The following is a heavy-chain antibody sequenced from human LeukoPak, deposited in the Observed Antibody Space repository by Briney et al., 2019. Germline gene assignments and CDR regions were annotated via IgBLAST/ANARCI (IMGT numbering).Heavy chain of an antibody. CDR1: GDSVSSGSSY. Sequence: PSETLSLTCTVSGDSVSSGSSYWSWIRQPPGKGLEWIGYIYYSGSTNYNPSLKSRVTISVDTSKNQFSLKLSSVTAADTAVYYCARENAKQWLVHPGNYGMDVWGQGTTVTVSS. D-gene: IGHD6-19*01. J-gene: IGHJ6*02. CDR3: ARENAKQWLVHPGNYGMDV. CDR2: IYYSGST. V-gene: IGHV4-61*01.